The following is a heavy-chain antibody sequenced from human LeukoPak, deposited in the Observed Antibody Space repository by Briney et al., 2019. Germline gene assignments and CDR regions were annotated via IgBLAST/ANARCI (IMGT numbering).Heavy chain of an antibody. V-gene: IGHV3-66*02. CDR3: ARSTIFGVLDY. CDR1: GLTVSSNY. CDR2: IYSGGST. D-gene: IGHD3-3*01. Sequence: GGSLRLSCAASGLTVSSNYMSWVRQAPGKGLEWVSVIYSGGSTYYADSVKGRFTISRDNSKNTLYLQMNSLRAEDTAVYYCARSTIFGVLDYWGQGTLVTVSS. J-gene: IGHJ4*02.